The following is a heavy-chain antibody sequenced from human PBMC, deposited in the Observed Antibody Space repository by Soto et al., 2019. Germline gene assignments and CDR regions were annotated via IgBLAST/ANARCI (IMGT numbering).Heavy chain of an antibody. CDR3: ARSREMYYYDSSGYYAH. Sequence: SETLSLTCTVSGDSIGSYYWNWIRQSPGKELEWIGYVSFRGSTSYNPSLKSRVTISVDTSKNQFSLKLSSVTAADTAVYYCARSREMYYYDSSGYYAHWGQGTLVT. CDR2: VSFRGST. J-gene: IGHJ4*02. V-gene: IGHV4-59*01. D-gene: IGHD3-22*01. CDR1: GDSIGSYY.